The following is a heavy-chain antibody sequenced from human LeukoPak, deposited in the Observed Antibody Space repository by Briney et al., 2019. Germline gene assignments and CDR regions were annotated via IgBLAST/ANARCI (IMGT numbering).Heavy chain of an antibody. V-gene: IGHV1-69*06. CDR2: INPIFGTA. Sequence: ASVKVSCKASGGTFNSYAISWVRQAPGQGLEWMGGINPIFGTANYAQKFQGRVTITADKSTSTAYMGLSSLRSEDTAVYYCASKWGRECSGGSCYHAFDIWGQGTMVTVPS. CDR3: ASKWGRECSGGSCYHAFDI. J-gene: IGHJ3*02. CDR1: GGTFNSYA. D-gene: IGHD2-15*01.